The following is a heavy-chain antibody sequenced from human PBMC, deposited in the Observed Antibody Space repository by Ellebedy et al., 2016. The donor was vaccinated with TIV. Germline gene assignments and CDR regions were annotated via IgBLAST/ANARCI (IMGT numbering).Heavy chain of an antibody. Sequence: PGGSLRLSCAASGFTFSSYWMHWVRQAPGKGLVWVSRINSDGSSTSYADSVKGRFTISRDNAKNTLYLQMNSLRAEDTAVYYCARGDDSLLRYFDWPDAFDIWGQGTMVTVSS. V-gene: IGHV3-74*01. CDR2: INSDGSST. CDR3: ARGDDSLLRYFDWPDAFDI. CDR1: GFTFSSYW. D-gene: IGHD3-9*01. J-gene: IGHJ3*02.